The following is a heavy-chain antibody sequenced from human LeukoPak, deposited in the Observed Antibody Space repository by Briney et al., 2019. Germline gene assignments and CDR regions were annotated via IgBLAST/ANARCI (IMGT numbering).Heavy chain of an antibody. Sequence: SETLSLTCTVSGGSISSYYWSWIRQPPGKGLEWIGYIYYSGSTNYNPSLKSRVTISVDTSKNQFSLKLSSVTAADTAVYYCARRPSSGWPYYYYYGMDVWGQGTTVTVSS. D-gene: IGHD6-19*01. CDR3: ARRPSSGWPYYYYYGMDV. J-gene: IGHJ6*02. V-gene: IGHV4-59*08. CDR2: IYYSGST. CDR1: GGSISSYY.